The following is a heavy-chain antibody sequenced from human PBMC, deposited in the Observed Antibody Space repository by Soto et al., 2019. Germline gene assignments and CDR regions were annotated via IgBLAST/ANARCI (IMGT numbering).Heavy chain of an antibody. J-gene: IGHJ4*02. CDR3: ARGLSVTLFDN. V-gene: IGHV4-31*03. CDR1: GVSISTGGYY. D-gene: IGHD4-17*01. CDR2: IYYSGST. Sequence: QVQLQESGPGLVKPSQTLSLTCTVSGVSISTGGYYWTWIRQHPGKGLEWLGYIYYSGSTYYNPSLKSRVTISVDTSKNQFSLKLSSVTAADTAVYYCARGLSVTLFDNWGQGTLVTVSS.